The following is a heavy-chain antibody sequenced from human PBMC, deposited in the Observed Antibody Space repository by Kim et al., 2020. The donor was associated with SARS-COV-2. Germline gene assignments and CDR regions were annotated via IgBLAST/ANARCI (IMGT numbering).Heavy chain of an antibody. J-gene: IGHJ5*02. CDR3: AREACCLVNTMVRGPTYNWFDP. CDR1: GDGVSSNSAA. Sequence: SQTLSLTCAISGDGVSSNSAAWNWIRQSPSRGLEWLGRTYYRSKWYNDYAVSVKSRITINPDTSKNQFSLQLNSVTPEDTAVYYCAREACCLVNTMVRGPTYNWFDPWGQGTLVTVSS. CDR2: TYYRSKWYN. V-gene: IGHV6-1*01. D-gene: IGHD3-10*01.